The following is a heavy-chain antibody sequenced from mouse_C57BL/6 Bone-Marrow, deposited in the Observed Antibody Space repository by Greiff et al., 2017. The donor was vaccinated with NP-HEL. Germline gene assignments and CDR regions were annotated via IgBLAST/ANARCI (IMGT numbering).Heavy chain of an antibody. CDR1: GYSFTGYY. D-gene: IGHD1-1*01. CDR2: INPSTGGT. Sequence: EVQLQQSGPELVKPGASVKISCKASGYSFTGYYMNWVKQSPEKSLEWIGEINPSTGGTTYNQKFKAKATLTVDKSSSTAYMQLKSLTSEDSAVYYCAREGPYGRGIYYAMDDWGQGTSVTVSS. J-gene: IGHJ4*01. V-gene: IGHV1-42*01. CDR3: AREGPYGRGIYYAMDD.